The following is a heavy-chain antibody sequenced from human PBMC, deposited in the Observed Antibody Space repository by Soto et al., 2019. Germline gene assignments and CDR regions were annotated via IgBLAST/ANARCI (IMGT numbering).Heavy chain of an antibody. V-gene: IGHV3-33*01. D-gene: IGHD4-4*01. CDR2: IWYDGSNK. CDR1: GFTFSSYG. Sequence: PGGSLRLSCAASGFTFSSYGMHWVRQAPGKGLEWVAVIWYDGSNKYYADSVKGRFTISRDNSKNTLYLQMNSLRAEDTAVYYCARDLTTVTYRPKYYFDYWGQGTLVTVSS. CDR3: ARDLTTVTYRPKYYFDY. J-gene: IGHJ4*02.